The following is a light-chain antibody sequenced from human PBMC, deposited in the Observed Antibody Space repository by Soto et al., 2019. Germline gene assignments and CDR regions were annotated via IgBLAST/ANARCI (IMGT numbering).Light chain of an antibody. CDR1: QSVRSS. Sequence: IVWTQSPATLSVSAGERATLSCRASQSVRSSLAWYQQKPGQAPRLLIYGASTRATGIPARFSGSGSGTEFTLTISGLQPDDFATYYCQHYNIYSPWTFGQGTKVDIK. CDR2: GAS. CDR3: QHYNIYSPWT. V-gene: IGKV3-15*01. J-gene: IGKJ1*01.